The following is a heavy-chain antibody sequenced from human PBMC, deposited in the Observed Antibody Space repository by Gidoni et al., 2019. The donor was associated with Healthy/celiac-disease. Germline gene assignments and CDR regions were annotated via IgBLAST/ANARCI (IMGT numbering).Heavy chain of an antibody. CDR2: INHSGST. D-gene: IGHD6-6*01. Sequence: QVQLQQWGAGLLKPSETLSLTCAVYGGSFSGYYWSWIRQPPGKGLEWIGEINHSGSTNYNPSLKSRVTISVDTSKNQFSLKLSSVTAADTAVYYCASLGGAARRGSAFDIWGQGTMVTVSS. J-gene: IGHJ3*02. CDR1: GGSFSGYY. V-gene: IGHV4-34*01. CDR3: ASLGGAARRGSAFDI.